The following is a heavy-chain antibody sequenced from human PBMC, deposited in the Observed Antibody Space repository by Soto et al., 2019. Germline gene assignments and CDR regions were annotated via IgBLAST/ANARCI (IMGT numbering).Heavy chain of an antibody. Sequence: VGSLRLSCAASGFTFSSYGMHWVRQAPGKGLEWVAVISYDGSNKYYADSVKGRFTISRDNSKNTLYLQMNSLRAEDTAVYYRAKDSIAAYYFDYWGQGTLVTVSS. V-gene: IGHV3-30*18. CDR1: GFTFSSYG. D-gene: IGHD6-13*01. CDR3: AKDSIAAYYFDY. CDR2: ISYDGSNK. J-gene: IGHJ4*02.